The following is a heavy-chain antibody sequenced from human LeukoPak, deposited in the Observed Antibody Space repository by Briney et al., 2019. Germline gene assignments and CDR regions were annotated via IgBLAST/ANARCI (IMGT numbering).Heavy chain of an antibody. CDR1: GGSISSYY. CDR3: ARGGKATVVTM. CDR2: IYHSGST. J-gene: IGHJ4*02. D-gene: IGHD4-23*01. Sequence: SETLSLTCTVSGGSISSYYWSWIRQPPGKGLEWIGYIYHSGSTNYNPSLKSRVTISVDTSKNQFSVKLTSVTAADTAVYYCARGGKATVVTMWGQGILVTVSS. V-gene: IGHV4-59*12.